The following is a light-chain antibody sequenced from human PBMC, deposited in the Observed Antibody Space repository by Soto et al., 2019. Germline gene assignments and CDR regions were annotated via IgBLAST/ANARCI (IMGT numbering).Light chain of an antibody. CDR3: QQYDTPPFT. V-gene: IGKV4-1*01. J-gene: IGKJ3*01. CDR2: WAS. CDR1: QSLLNTSNNKTF. Sequence: DIVMTQSPDSLAVSLGERATINCKSSQSLLNTSNNKTFLAWYQQKVGQPPKVLIYWASTRESGVPDRFSGSGSGTDFTLNISDLQAEDVAIYYCQQYDTPPFTFGPGTKVEIK.